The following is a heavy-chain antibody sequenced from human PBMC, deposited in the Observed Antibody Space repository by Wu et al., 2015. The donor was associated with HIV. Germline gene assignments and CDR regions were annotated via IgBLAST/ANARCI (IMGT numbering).Heavy chain of an antibody. CDR3: ARTVTGHDYFD. CDR1: GYRFTSYG. Sequence: QVQMVQSGGEVKKPGASVKVSCKTSGYRFTSYGISWVRQAPGQGLEWVGWISTYSGDTNYAQKFQGRVTMATVTSSSTAYMELSSLKSDDTAIYFCARTVTGHDYFD. J-gene: IGHJ4*01. CDR2: ISTYSGDT. D-gene: IGHD2-21*02. V-gene: IGHV1-18*01.